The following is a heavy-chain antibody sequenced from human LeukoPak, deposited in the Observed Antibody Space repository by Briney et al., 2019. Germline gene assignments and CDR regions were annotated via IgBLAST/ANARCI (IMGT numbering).Heavy chain of an antibody. V-gene: IGHV3-7*01. D-gene: IGHD1-26*01. CDR1: GFTFSSYW. Sequence: GGSLRLSCAASGFTFSSYWMSWVRQAPGKGLEWVANIKQDGSEKYYVDSVEGRFTISRDNAKNSLYLQMNSLRAEDTAVYYCARAPGVGAADAFDYWGQGTLVTVSS. J-gene: IGHJ4*02. CDR2: IKQDGSEK. CDR3: ARAPGVGAADAFDY.